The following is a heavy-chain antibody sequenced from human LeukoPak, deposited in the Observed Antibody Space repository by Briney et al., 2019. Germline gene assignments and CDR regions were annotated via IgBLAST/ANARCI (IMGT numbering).Heavy chain of an antibody. CDR1: GGSISGYY. V-gene: IGHV4-59*01. CDR3: ARGEYYFDY. J-gene: IGHJ4*02. CDR2: IYYSGST. Sequence: PSETLSLTCTVSGGSISGYYWSWIRQPPGKGLEWIGYIYYSGSTNYNPSLKSRVTISVDTSKNQFSLKLSSVTAADTAVYYCARGEYYFDYWGQGTLVTVSS. D-gene: IGHD3-10*01.